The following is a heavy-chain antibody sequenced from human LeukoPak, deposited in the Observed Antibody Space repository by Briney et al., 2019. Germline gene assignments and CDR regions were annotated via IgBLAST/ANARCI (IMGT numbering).Heavy chain of an antibody. J-gene: IGHJ4*02. CDR2: ISYDGSNK. CDR1: GFTFSSYG. V-gene: IGHV3-30*18. D-gene: IGHD6-13*01. Sequence: GGSLRLSCAASGFTFSSYGMHWVRQAPGKGMEWVAVISYDGSNKYYADSVKGRFTISRDNSKNTLYLQMNSLRAEDTAVYYCAKDLPIAAAGIDYWGQGTPVTVSS. CDR3: AKDLPIAAAGIDY.